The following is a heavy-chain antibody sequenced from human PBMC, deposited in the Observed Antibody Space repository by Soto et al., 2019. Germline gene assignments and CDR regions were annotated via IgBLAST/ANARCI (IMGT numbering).Heavy chain of an antibody. D-gene: IGHD3-3*01. CDR2: ISAYNGNT. CDR3: ARVRGRGITIFGVVKVTAFDI. Sequence: ASVKVSCKASGYTFTSYDINWVRQAPGQGLEWMGWISAYNGNTNYAQKLQGRVTMTTDTSMSTAYMELRSLRSDDTAVYYCARVRGRGITIFGVVKVTAFDIWGQGTMVTVSS. V-gene: IGHV1-18*01. J-gene: IGHJ3*02. CDR1: GYTFTSYD.